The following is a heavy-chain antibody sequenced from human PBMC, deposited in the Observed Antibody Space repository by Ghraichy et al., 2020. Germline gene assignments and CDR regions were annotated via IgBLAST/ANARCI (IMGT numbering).Heavy chain of an antibody. Sequence: ASVKVSCKASGYTFTGYYMHWFRQAPGQGLEWMGWINPNSGGTNCAQKFQGRVTMTRDTSVTTAYMELSSLRSDDTAVYYCATVPAYCTRTSCTWAEKNWYDPWGQGTLVTVSS. CDR2: INPNSGGT. CDR3: ATVPAYCTRTSCTWAEKNWYDP. V-gene: IGHV1-2*02. D-gene: IGHD2-2*01. J-gene: IGHJ5*02. CDR1: GYTFTGYY.